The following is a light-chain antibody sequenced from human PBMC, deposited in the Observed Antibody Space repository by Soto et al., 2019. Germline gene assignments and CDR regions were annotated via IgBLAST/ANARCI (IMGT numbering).Light chain of an antibody. V-gene: IGKV3-15*01. CDR3: QQHSHWPPWT. Sequence: EIVMTQSPATLSLSPGERATLSCRARQSVSSNLAWYQQKPGLAPRLLIYGASTRATGIPARFSGSGSGTDFTLTISSLEPEDFAVYYCQQHSHWPPWTFSQGTKVDIK. CDR2: GAS. J-gene: IGKJ1*01. CDR1: QSVSSN.